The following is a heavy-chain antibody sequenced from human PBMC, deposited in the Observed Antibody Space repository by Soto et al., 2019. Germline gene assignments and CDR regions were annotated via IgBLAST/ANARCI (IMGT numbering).Heavy chain of an antibody. D-gene: IGHD2-8*01. J-gene: IGHJ6*02. Sequence: QVQLVQSGAEVKKPGASVKVSCKASGYTFTSYGISWVRQAPGQGLEWMGWISAYNGNTNYAQKLQGRVTMTTDTATSTAYMELRSLRSDDTAVYYCAGGGKYCTNGGCSFYGMDVWGQGTTVTVSS. CDR2: ISAYNGNT. V-gene: IGHV1-18*01. CDR1: GYTFTSYG. CDR3: AGGGKYCTNGGCSFYGMDV.